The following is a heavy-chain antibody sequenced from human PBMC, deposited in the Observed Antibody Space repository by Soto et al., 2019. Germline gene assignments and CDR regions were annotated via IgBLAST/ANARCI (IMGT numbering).Heavy chain of an antibody. CDR3: VRVVEAATRHTDFDS. D-gene: IGHD2-15*01. V-gene: IGHV4-39*01. J-gene: IGHJ4*02. CDR2: VYYSGGT. Sequence: SETRPSPALSLVAPSAAVITTGAGSASPQGRGLEFLGSVYYSGGTYYNPSLKSRVTVSVDTSKNQVSLRVRSVTVAETAMYYCVRVVEAATRHTDFDSWGQGIVVTVSS. CDR1: VAPSAAVITT.